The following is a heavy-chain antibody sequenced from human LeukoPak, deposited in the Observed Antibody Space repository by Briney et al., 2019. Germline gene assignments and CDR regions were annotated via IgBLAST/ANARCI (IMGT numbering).Heavy chain of an antibody. J-gene: IGHJ5*02. D-gene: IGHD5-12*01. CDR2: ISAYNGNT. CDR1: GYTFTAYY. CDR3: ARRDSGYDS. Sequence: ASVKVSCKSSGYTFTAYYIHWVRQAPGQGLEWMGWISAYNGNTNYAQKLQGRVTMTTDTSTSTAYMELRSLRSDDTAVYYCARRDSGYDSWGQGTLVTVSS. V-gene: IGHV1-18*04.